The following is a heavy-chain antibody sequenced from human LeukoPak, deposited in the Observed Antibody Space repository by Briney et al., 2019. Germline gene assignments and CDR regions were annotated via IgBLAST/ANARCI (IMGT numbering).Heavy chain of an antibody. CDR1: GYTFTSYD. Sequence: ASVTVSCEASGYTFTSYDINWVRQAPGQGREWMGWMNPNSGNTGYAQKFQGRVTMTRNTSISTAYMELSSPRSEDTAVYYCARIGARYSYGYGRNWFDPWGQGTLDTVSS. V-gene: IGHV1-8*01. CDR3: ARIGARYSYGYGRNWFDP. J-gene: IGHJ5*02. CDR2: MNPNSGNT. D-gene: IGHD5-18*01.